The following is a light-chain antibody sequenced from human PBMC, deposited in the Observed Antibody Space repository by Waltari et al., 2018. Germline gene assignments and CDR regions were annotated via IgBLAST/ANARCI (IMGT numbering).Light chain of an antibody. Sequence: QSVLTQPPSVSGAPGQRVTISCTGSSSNIGAGYDVHWYQQLPGTAPKLLIYLTNTRPSGVPDRFSGSKSGTSASLAITGLQAEDEADYYCQSYDSSLSALVFGGGTKLTVL. CDR2: LTN. V-gene: IGLV1-40*01. J-gene: IGLJ3*02. CDR3: QSYDSSLSALV. CDR1: SSNIGAGYD.